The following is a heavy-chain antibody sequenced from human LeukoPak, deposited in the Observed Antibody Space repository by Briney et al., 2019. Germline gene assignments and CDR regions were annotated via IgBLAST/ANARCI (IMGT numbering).Heavy chain of an antibody. CDR2: ISHDGRTK. D-gene: IGHD5-24*01. V-gene: IGHV3-30*04. CDR3: ARPSPPGDGYNPPDH. J-gene: IGHJ4*02. Sequence: PGGSLRLSCVVSGFNFDNFAMHWVRQPLGKGLEWVAVISHDGRTKYYADSVKGRITISRDNSKNTLFPQMNNLRSEDTAVYFCARPSPPGDGYNPPDHWGQGTLVTVSS. CDR1: GFNFDNFA.